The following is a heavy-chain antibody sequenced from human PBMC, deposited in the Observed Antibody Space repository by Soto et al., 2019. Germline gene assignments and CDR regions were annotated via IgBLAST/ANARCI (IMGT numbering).Heavy chain of an antibody. CDR3: ARDLPPKDY. Sequence: QVQLVQSGAEVKKPGALVKVSCKASGYTFTSYAISWVRQAPGQGLEWMGWISAYNGNTHYAQKLQGRVTMTTDTSPSTTYMELRSLGSDDTAVYYCARDLPPKDYWGQGTLVTVSS. CDR2: ISAYNGNT. J-gene: IGHJ4*02. CDR1: GYTFTSYA. V-gene: IGHV1-18*01.